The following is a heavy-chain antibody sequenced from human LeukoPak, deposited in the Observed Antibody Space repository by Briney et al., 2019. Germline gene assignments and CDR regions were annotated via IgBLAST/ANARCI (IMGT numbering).Heavy chain of an antibody. Sequence: GGSLRLSCAASGFTFSSHWMSWVRQAPGKGLEWVANIKQDGNEKYYVDSEKGRFTISRDNAKNSLYLQMNSLRAEDTAVYYCARNCGGDCSWGQGTLVTVSS. CDR2: IKQDGNEK. V-gene: IGHV3-7*03. J-gene: IGHJ5*02. D-gene: IGHD2-21*02. CDR3: ARNCGGDCS. CDR1: GFTFSSHW.